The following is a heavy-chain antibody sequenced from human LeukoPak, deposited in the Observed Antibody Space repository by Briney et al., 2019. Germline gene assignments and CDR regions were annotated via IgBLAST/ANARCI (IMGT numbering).Heavy chain of an antibody. CDR3: TKGSGSWVDY. CDR1: GLNFDAHA. D-gene: IGHD2-15*01. CDR2: ISGNGDSR. V-gene: IGHV3-9*01. J-gene: IGHJ4*02. Sequence: GGSLRLSSAASGLNFDAHAMHWVRQAPGKGLEWVSGISGNGDSRGYADSVKGRFTISRDNAKNSLFLQMNSLRVEDTALYYCTKGSGSWVDYWGQGTLVTVSS.